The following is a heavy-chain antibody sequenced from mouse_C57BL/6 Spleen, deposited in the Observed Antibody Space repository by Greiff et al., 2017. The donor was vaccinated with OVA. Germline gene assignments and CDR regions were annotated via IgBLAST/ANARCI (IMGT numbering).Heavy chain of an antibody. CDR2: ISYDGSN. D-gene: IGHD1-1*01. Sequence: EVKLEESGPGLVKPSQSLSLTCSVTGYSITSGYYWNWIRQFPGNKLEWMGYISYDGSNNYNPSLKNRISITRDTSKNQFFLKLNSVTTEDTATYYCARGGSSPSDVWGTGTTVTVSS. J-gene: IGHJ1*03. V-gene: IGHV3-6*01. CDR1: GYSITSGYY. CDR3: ARGGSSPSDV.